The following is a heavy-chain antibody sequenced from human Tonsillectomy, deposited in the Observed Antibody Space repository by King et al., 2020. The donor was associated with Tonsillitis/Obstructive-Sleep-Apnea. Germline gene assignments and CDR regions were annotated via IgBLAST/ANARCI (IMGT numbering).Heavy chain of an antibody. D-gene: IGHD6-6*01. CDR3: VRDKAEYSSSWRLKY. Sequence: VQLVESGGGVVQPGRSLRLSCAGSGFSFSHYGIHWVRQVPGKGLEWVALIDYDGSDKYYGASVKGRCTISRDNSKNTVFLQMDRLRVEDTAVYYCVRDKAEYSSSWRLKYWGQGTLVTVSS. V-gene: IGHV3-33*01. CDR2: IDYDGSDK. CDR1: GFSFSHYG. J-gene: IGHJ4*02.